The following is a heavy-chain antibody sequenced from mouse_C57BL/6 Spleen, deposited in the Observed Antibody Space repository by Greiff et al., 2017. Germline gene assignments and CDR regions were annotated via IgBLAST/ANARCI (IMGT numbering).Heavy chain of an antibody. CDR2: IYPGDGDT. J-gene: IGHJ2*01. CDR1: GYAFSSYW. CDR3: ARSGYYGSSSFDY. V-gene: IGHV1-80*01. Sequence: VQLQQSGAELVKPGASVKISCKASGYAFSSYWMSWVKQRPGKGLEWIGQIYPGDGDTNYNGKFKGKATLTADKSSSTAYMQLSSLTSEDSAVYFCARSGYYGSSSFDYWGQGTTLTVSS. D-gene: IGHD1-1*01.